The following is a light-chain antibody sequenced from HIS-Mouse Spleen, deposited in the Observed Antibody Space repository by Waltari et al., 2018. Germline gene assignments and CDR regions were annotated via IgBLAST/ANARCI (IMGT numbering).Light chain of an antibody. CDR3: NSRDSSGNPQV. CDR1: SLRSYY. J-gene: IGLJ2*01. Sequence: SSELTQDPAVSVALGQTVRITCQGDSLRSYYASWYQQKPGQAPVLVIYGKNNRPAGIPDRFSGSSSGNTASVTITGAQAEDEADYYCNSRDSSGNPQVFGGGTKLTVL. V-gene: IGLV3-19*01. CDR2: GKN.